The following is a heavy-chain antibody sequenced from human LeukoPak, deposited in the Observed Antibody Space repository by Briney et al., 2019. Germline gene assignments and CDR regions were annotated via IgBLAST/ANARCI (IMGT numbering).Heavy chain of an antibody. CDR1: GDSMSRGGDY. J-gene: IGHJ6*02. D-gene: IGHD4-17*01. Sequence: KASQTLPLTCTVSGDSMSRGGDYWRWVRKQPGKGLEWIGYNYYSGSTYYNPSLKSRVTISVDTSKTQFSLKLSSVAAADTAVYYCARARLYGDPYYYYGMDVWGQGTTVTVSS. CDR3: ARARLYGDPYYYYGMDV. CDR2: NYYSGST. V-gene: IGHV4-31*03.